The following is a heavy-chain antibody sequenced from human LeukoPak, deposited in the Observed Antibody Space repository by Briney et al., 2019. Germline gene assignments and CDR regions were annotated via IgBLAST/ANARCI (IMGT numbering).Heavy chain of an antibody. V-gene: IGHV1-2*02. CDR2: INPNNGGT. CDR3: ASGPSLGTTHPYFDY. Sequence: ASVKVSCKASGYTFTSYYMHWLRQAPGQGLEWMGWINPNNGGTNYAQRFQGRVTMTRDTSISTAYMELSRLRFDDTAVYYCASGPSLGTTHPYFDYWGQGTLVTVSS. D-gene: IGHD2-15*01. CDR1: GYTFTSYY. J-gene: IGHJ4*02.